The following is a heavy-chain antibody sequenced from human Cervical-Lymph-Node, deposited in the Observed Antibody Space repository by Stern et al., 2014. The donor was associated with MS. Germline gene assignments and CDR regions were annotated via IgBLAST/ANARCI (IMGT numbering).Heavy chain of an antibody. Sequence: QLVQSGADVKKPWSSVRVSCKASGDISWLRQAPGQGLEYMGGIIRPVGTAHYTQRFQGRLPITADRSTNTTYMELSSLRSDDTAIYYCATGAGDNWFDPWGQGTLVSVSS. D-gene: IGHD3-10*01. V-gene: IGHV1-69*06. CDR3: ATGAGDNWFDP. CDR2: IIRPVGTA. J-gene: IGHJ5*02. CDR1: GD.